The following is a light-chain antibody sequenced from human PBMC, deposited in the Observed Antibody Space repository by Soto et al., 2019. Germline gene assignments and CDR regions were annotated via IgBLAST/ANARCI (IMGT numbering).Light chain of an antibody. J-gene: IGKJ2*01. V-gene: IGKV3-15*01. Sequence: EIVMTQSPATLSVSPGERATLSCRASQSVSSNLAWYQQKPGQAPRLLIYGASTRATGIPARFSGSGSGTEFTLTISSLQSEDFATYYCLQDYIYTPTFGQGTKLEIK. CDR1: QSVSSN. CDR2: GAS. CDR3: LQDYIYTPT.